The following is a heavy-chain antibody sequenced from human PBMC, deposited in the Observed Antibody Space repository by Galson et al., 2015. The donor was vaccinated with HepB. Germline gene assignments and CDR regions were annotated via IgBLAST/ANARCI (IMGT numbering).Heavy chain of an antibody. CDR3: VKAAYTPRPLYYYGMDV. D-gene: IGHD2-15*01. Sequence: SLRLSCAASGFTFSTYVMHWVRQAPGKGPQYVSAISSNGGSTYYADSVKGRFTISRDNSKNTLYLQMSSLRPEDTAVYYCVKAAYTPRPLYYYGMDVWGQGTTVTVS. CDR2: ISSNGGST. CDR1: GFTFSTYV. V-gene: IGHV3-64D*08. J-gene: IGHJ6*02.